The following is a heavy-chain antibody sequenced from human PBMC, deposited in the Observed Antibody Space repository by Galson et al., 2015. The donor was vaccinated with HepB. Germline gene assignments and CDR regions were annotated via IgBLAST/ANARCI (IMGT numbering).Heavy chain of an antibody. D-gene: IGHD1-26*01. CDR1: GGSISSGGYY. J-gene: IGHJ5*02. CDR2: IYYSGST. V-gene: IGHV4-31*03. CDR3: ARAREQPEGWFDP. Sequence: TLSLTCTVSGGSISSGGYYWSWIRQHPGKGLEWIGYIYYSGSTYYNPSLKSRVTISVDTSKNQFSLKLSSVTAADTAVYYCARAREQPEGWFDPWGQGTLVTVSS.